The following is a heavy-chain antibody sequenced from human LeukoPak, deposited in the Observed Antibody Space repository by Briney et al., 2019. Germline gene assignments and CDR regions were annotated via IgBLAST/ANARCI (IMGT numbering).Heavy chain of an antibody. D-gene: IGHD3-9*01. CDR2: ISGSGGST. Sequence: PGGSLRLSCAASGFTFSSYAMSWVRQAPGKGLEWVSAISGSGGSTYYADSVKGRFTISRDNSKNTLYLQMNSQRAEDTAVYYCAKDYDILTGYYMYWGQGTLVTVSS. CDR3: AKDYDILTGYYMY. CDR1: GFTFSSYA. J-gene: IGHJ4*02. V-gene: IGHV3-23*01.